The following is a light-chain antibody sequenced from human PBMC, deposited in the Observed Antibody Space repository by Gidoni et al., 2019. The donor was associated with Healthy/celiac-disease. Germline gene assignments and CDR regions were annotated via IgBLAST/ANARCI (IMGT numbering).Light chain of an antibody. CDR2: GNS. CDR1: SSNIGAGYD. Sequence: SSSNIGAGYDVHWYQQLPGTAPKLLIYGNSNRPSGVPDRFSGSKSGTSASLAITGLQAEDEADYYCQSYDSSLSDVVFGGGTKLTVL. V-gene: IGLV1-40*01. CDR3: QSYDSSLSDVV. J-gene: IGLJ2*01.